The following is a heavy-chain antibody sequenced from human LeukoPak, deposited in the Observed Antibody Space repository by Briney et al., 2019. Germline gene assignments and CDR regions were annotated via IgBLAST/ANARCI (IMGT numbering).Heavy chain of an antibody. Sequence: ASVKVSCKASGGTFSSYAISWVRQAPGQGLEWMGGIIPIFGTANYAQKFQGRVTITADESTSTAYMELSSLRSEDTAVYYCARAMYYDSSGYYDYWGQETLVTVSS. CDR1: GGTFSSYA. J-gene: IGHJ4*02. D-gene: IGHD3-22*01. V-gene: IGHV1-69*13. CDR2: IIPIFGTA. CDR3: ARAMYYDSSGYYDY.